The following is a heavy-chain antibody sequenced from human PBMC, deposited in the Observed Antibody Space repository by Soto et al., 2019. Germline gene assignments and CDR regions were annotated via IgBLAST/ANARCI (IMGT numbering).Heavy chain of an antibody. CDR2: INPNNGAT. CDR3: ASRVLCDMDV. D-gene: IGHD2-21*01. V-gene: IGHV1-46*01. Sequence: WIRQPPGQGLEWMGRINPNNGATLYAQEFQGRLILTTDTSTSTVYMDLNSVKSEDSAVYYCASRVLCDMDVWGQGTTVTVSS. J-gene: IGHJ6*02.